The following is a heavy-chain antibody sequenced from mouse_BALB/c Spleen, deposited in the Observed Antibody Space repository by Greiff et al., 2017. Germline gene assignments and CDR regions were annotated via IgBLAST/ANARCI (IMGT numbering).Heavy chain of an antibody. CDR1: GFTFSSYA. Sequence: EVHLVESGGGLVKPGGSLKLSCAASGFTFSSYAMSWVRQTPEKRLEWVASISSGGSTYYPDSVKGRFTISRDNARNILYLQMSSLRSEDTAMYYCAREEYGNSYYAMDYWGQGTSVTVSS. V-gene: IGHV5-6-5*01. J-gene: IGHJ4*01. CDR2: ISSGGST. CDR3: AREEYGNSYYAMDY. D-gene: IGHD2-10*02.